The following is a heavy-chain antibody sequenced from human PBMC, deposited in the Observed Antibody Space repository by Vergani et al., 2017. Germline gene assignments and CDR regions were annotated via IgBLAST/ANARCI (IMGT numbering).Heavy chain of an antibody. J-gene: IGHJ4*02. CDR2: IRYDGSNK. Sequence: QVQLVESGGGVVQPGGSLRLSCAASGFTFSSYGMHWVRQAPGKGLEWVAFIRYDGSNKYYADSVKGRFTISRDNSKNTLYLQMNSLRAEDTAVYYCARGVVTNYYDSSGYFDYWGQGTLVTVSS. D-gene: IGHD3-22*01. CDR1: GFTFSSYG. V-gene: IGHV3-30*02. CDR3: ARGVVTNYYDSSGYFDY.